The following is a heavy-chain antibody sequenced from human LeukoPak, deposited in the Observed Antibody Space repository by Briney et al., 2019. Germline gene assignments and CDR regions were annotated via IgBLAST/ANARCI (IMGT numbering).Heavy chain of an antibody. CDR2: ISWNSGSI. CDR1: GFTFSSYS. CDR3: AKDISGSGSYYLDY. J-gene: IGHJ4*02. Sequence: GGSLRLSCAASGFTFSSYSMNWVRQAPGKGLEWVSGISWNSGSIGYADSVKGRFTISRDNAKNSLYLQMNSLRAEDTALYYCAKDISGSGSYYLDYWGQGTLVTVSS. D-gene: IGHD3-10*01. V-gene: IGHV3-9*01.